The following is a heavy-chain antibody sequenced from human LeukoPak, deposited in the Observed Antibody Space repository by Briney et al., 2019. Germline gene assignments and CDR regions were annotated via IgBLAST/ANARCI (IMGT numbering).Heavy chain of an antibody. D-gene: IGHD2-15*01. Sequence: GGSLRLSCAASRLTFSSYGMHWVRQAPGKGLEWVSFIRYDGRSKYYADSVKGRFTISRDNSKNTLYLQMNSLRVEDTAVYYCAKDQDLYCSGGSCYSTLDYWGQGTLVTVSS. V-gene: IGHV3-30*02. CDR3: AKDQDLYCSGGSCYSTLDY. J-gene: IGHJ4*02. CDR2: IRYDGRSK. CDR1: RLTFSSYG.